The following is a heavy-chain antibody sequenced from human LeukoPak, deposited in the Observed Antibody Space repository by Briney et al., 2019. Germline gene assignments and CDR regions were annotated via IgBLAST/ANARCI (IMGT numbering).Heavy chain of an antibody. D-gene: IGHD1-14*01. CDR1: GGSISSSSYY. J-gene: IGHJ2*01. CDR3: ARHPRRGGNRADRPSWYFDL. Sequence: SETLSLTCTVSGGSISSSSYYWGWIRQPPGKGLEWIGSIYYSGSTYYNPSLKSRVTISVDTSKNQFSLKLSSVTAADTAVYYCARHPRRGGNRADRPSWYFDLWGRGTLVTVSS. V-gene: IGHV4-39*01. CDR2: IYYSGST.